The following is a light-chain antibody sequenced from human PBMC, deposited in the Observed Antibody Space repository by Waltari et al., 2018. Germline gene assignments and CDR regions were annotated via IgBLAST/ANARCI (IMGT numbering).Light chain of an antibody. J-gene: IGKJ4*01. CDR3: QQSYSTLVT. CDR2: AAS. Sequence: DIQMTQSPSSLSASVGDRVTITCRASQSISNYLNWYQQRPGKAPKILIYAASTLQSGVPSRFSGSGSGTDFTLTINSLQPEDFASYYCQQSYSTLVTVGGGTKVEIK. CDR1: QSISNY. V-gene: IGKV1-39*01.